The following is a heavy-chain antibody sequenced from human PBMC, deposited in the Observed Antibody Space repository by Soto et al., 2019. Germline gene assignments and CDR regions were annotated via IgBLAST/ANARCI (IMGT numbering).Heavy chain of an antibody. Sequence: EVQLLESGGGLVQPGGSLRLSCTASGFTFSDHAMTWVRQAPGKGLEWLSGISGGGSGAYYADSVKGRFTVSRANSNNTVFLQMDSLRVEDTAVYYCAIDLWWYTEWGQGTLVTVSS. V-gene: IGHV3-23*01. D-gene: IGHD2-15*01. CDR1: GFTFSDHA. J-gene: IGHJ4*02. CDR3: AIDLWWYTE. CDR2: ISGGGSGA.